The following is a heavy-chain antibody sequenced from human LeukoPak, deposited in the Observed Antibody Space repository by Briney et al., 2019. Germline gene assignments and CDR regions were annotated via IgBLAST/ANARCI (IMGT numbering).Heavy chain of an antibody. J-gene: IGHJ4*02. V-gene: IGHV3-30-3*01. Sequence: GGSLRLSCAASVFTFSTYAVHWVRQAPCKGLEWVAVISYDGSKRYYADSVKGRFTISRDNSKNAFLQMNSLRAEDTAVYYCARDYDTSGSYFDFFDYWGQGTLVTVSS. D-gene: IGHD3-22*01. CDR3: ARDYDTSGSYFDFFDY. CDR1: VFTFSTYA. CDR2: ISYDGSKR.